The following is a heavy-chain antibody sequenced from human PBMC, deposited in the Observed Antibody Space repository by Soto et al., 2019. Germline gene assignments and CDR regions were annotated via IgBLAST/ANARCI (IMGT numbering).Heavy chain of an antibody. J-gene: IGHJ4*02. V-gene: IGHV3-30*18. Sequence: PGGSLRLSCAASGFTFSSYGMHWVRQAPGKGLEWVAVISYDGSNKYYADSVKGRFTISRDNSKNTLYLQMNSLRAEDTAVYYCAKVGKTYYDILTNLDFDYWGQGTLVTVSS. CDR1: GFTFSSYG. D-gene: IGHD3-9*01. CDR2: ISYDGSNK. CDR3: AKVGKTYYDILTNLDFDY.